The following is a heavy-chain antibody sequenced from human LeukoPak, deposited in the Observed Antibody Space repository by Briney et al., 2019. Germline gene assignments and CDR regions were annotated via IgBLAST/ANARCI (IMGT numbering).Heavy chain of an antibody. CDR2: ISSLGTSM. CDR3: VRRHYDILTGYYRGLDP. V-gene: IGHV3-11*01. D-gene: IGHD3-9*01. Sequence: KSGGSLRLSCAASGFSFSVYWMHWVRQAPGKGLEWVSYISSLGTSMYYADSVKGRFTISRDNAENSLSLQMNSLRAEDTAVYYCVRRHYDILTGYYRGLDPWGQGTLVTVSS. J-gene: IGHJ5*02. CDR1: GFSFSVYW.